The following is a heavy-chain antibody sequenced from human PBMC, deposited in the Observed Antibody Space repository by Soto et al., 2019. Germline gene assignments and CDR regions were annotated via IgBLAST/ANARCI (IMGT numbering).Heavy chain of an antibody. CDR2: IYYSGST. D-gene: IGHD3-22*01. V-gene: IGHV4-59*01. J-gene: IGHJ3*02. CDR3: ARDLKSPWYYYDSSGYWGSFDI. Sequence: PSETLSLTCTVSGGSISSYYWSWIRQPPGKGLEWIGYIYYSGSTNYTPSLKSRVTISVDTSKNQFSLKLSSVTAADTAVYYCARDLKSPWYYYDSSGYWGSFDIWGQGTMVTVSS. CDR1: GGSISSYY.